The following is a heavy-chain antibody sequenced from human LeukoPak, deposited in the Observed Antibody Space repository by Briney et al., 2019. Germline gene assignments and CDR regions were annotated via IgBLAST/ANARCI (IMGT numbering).Heavy chain of an antibody. CDR2: IRYDGSNK. CDR3: AKDTHRQFDY. V-gene: IGHV3-30*02. J-gene: IGHJ4*02. Sequence: AGGSLRLSCVASGFNFRSYGMHWVRQAPGKGLEWVAFIRYDGSNKYHADSVKGRFTISRDNSKNTLHLQMNSLRAEDTAVYYCAKDTHRQFDYWGQGTLVTVSS. CDR1: GFNFRSYG.